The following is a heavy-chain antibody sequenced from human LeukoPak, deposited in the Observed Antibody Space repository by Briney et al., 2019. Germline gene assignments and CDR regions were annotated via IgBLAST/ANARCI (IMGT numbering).Heavy chain of an antibody. CDR3: ARGPPPDIP. CDR2: IYSGGST. Sequence: GGSLRLSCAASGFTVSSNYMSWVPQAPGKGLEWVSVIYSGGSTYYADSVKGGFTIAKDNAQKSVHLQMNSVRAEAMAVYYCARGPPPDIPWGQGTLVTVSS. CDR1: GFTVSSNY. D-gene: IGHD3-9*01. J-gene: IGHJ5*02. V-gene: IGHV3-53*01.